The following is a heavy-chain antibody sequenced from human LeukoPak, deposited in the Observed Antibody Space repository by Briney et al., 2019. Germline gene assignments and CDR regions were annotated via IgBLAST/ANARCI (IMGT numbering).Heavy chain of an antibody. D-gene: IGHD2-2*01. V-gene: IGHV1-18*01. CDR2: ISAYNGNT. J-gene: IGHJ5*02. CDR1: GYTFTSYG. Sequence: ASVKVSCKASGYTFTSYGISWVRQAPGQGLEWMGWISAYNGNTNYAQKLQGRVTMTTDTSTSTAYVELRSLRSDDTAVYYCARDRCSSTSCFLHHFDPWGQGTLVTVSS. CDR3: ARDRCSSTSCFLHHFDP.